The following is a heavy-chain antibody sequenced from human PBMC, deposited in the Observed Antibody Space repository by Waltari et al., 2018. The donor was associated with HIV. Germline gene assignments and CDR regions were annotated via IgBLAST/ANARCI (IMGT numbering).Heavy chain of an antibody. D-gene: IGHD3-10*01. CDR1: GFTFREYA. Sequence: QVQLVESGGGVVQPGKSLRLSCAASGFTFREYAMHWVRQAPGKKREWVTVISSDGGNQYYADSVKGRFTISRDNSKKTLSLEMNSLKIEDTAMYYCAKDAYGGHPKNWFDSWGQGILVTVSS. CDR2: ISSDGGNQ. CDR3: AKDAYGGHPKNWFDS. J-gene: IGHJ5*01. V-gene: IGHV3-30*18.